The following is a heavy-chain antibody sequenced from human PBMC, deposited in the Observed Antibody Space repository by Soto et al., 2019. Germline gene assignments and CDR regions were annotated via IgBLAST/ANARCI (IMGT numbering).Heavy chain of an antibody. CDR3: ASAGGLGTVAADY. J-gene: IGHJ4*02. CDR2: IYHSGST. Sequence: QLQLQESGSGLVKPSQILSLTCAVSGGSISSGGYSWSWIRQPPGKGLEWIGYIYHSGSTYYNPSLKSRVTISVDWSKNQFSLKLSSVTAADTAVYYCASAGGLGTVAADYWGQGTLVTVSS. CDR1: GGSISSGGYS. D-gene: IGHD6-19*01. V-gene: IGHV4-30-2*01.